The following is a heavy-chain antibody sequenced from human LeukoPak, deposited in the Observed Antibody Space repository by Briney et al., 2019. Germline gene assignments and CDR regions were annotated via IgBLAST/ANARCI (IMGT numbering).Heavy chain of an antibody. CDR3: AKDRRIYYGSGSYHPFDY. J-gene: IGHJ4*02. Sequence: PGGSLRLSCAASGFTFSSYGMHWVRQAPGKGLEWVAFIRYDGSNKYYADSVKGRFTISRDNSKNTLYLQMNSLRAEDTAVYYCAKDRRIYYGSGSYHPFDYWGQGTLVTVPS. V-gene: IGHV3-30*02. D-gene: IGHD3-10*01. CDR1: GFTFSSYG. CDR2: IRYDGSNK.